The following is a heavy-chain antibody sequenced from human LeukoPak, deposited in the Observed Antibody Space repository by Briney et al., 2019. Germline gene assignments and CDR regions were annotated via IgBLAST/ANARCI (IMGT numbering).Heavy chain of an antibody. CDR1: GGSFSGYY. J-gene: IGHJ3*02. CDR2: INHSGST. Sequence: SETLSLTCAVYGGSFSGYYWSWMRQPPGKGLEWIGEINHSGSTNYNPSLKSRVTISVDTSKNQFSLKLSSVTAADTAVYYCARMPYSYGLDIWGQGTMVTVSS. D-gene: IGHD5-18*01. CDR3: ARMPYSYGLDI. V-gene: IGHV4-34*01.